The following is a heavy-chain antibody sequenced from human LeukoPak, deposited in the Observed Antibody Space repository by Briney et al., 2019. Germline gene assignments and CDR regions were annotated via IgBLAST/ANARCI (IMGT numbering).Heavy chain of an antibody. D-gene: IGHD4-17*01. CDR2: IYYSGST. CDR1: GGSISSSSYY. CDR3: ASDYGDNYYFDY. J-gene: IGHJ4*02. Sequence: SETLSLTCTVSGGSISSSSYYWGWIRQPPGKGLEWIGSIYYSGSTYYNPSLKSRVTISVDTSKNQFSLKLSSVTAADTAVYYCASDYGDNYYFDYWGQGTLVTVSS. V-gene: IGHV4-39*07.